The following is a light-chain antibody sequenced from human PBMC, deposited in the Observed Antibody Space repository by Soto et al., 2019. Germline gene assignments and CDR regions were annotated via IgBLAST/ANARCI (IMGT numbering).Light chain of an antibody. CDR1: SSNIGSNT. Sequence: QSVLTQPPSASGTPGQRVTMSCSGGSSNIGSNTVSWYQHLPGTAPQLLIYSDTQRASGVADRFSGSKSGTSASLAISGLQSDDEAYYYCAAWDDRLNGALFGNGTKVXXL. V-gene: IGLV1-44*01. J-gene: IGLJ1*01. CDR3: AAWDDRLNGAL. CDR2: SDT.